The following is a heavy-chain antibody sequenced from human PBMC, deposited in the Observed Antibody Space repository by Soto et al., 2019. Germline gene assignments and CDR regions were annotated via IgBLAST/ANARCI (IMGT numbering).Heavy chain of an antibody. J-gene: IGHJ4*02. CDR3: VRDFRSGDYRFDY. CDR2: MYYSGTT. V-gene: IGHV4-38-2*02. CDR1: GFSISSGYY. Sequence: SETLSLTCNVSGFSISSGYYWGWIRQPPGKGLEWIGSMYYSGTTHYNPSLKSRVTISVDTSTNQVSLRLTSVTAADTAVYYCVRDFRSGDYRFDYWGQGTLVTVSS. D-gene: IGHD3-3*01.